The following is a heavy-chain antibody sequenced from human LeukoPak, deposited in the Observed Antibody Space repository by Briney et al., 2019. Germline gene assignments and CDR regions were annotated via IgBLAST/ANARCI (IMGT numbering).Heavy chain of an antibody. D-gene: IGHD5-12*01. CDR1: GGSISSYY. J-gene: IGHJ6*03. CDR2: IYYSGST. V-gene: IGHV4-59*12. CDR3: ARGQVATIPYYYYYMDV. Sequence: PSETLSLTCTVSGGSISSYYWSWIRQPPGKGLEWIGYIYYSGSTNYNPSLKSRVTISVDTSKNQFSLKLSSVTAADTAVYYCARGQVATIPYYYYYMDVWGKGTTVTVSS.